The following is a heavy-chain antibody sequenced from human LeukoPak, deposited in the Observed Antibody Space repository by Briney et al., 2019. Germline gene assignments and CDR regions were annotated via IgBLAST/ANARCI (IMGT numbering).Heavy chain of an antibody. CDR3: AGRTDTAIVPIFDY. D-gene: IGHD5-18*01. J-gene: IGHJ4*02. Sequence: ASVKVSCKASGSTFTGYYLHWVRQAAGQGLEWMGWINPNSGGTNYAQKFQGRVTMTGDTSISTAYMELSRLSFDDTAIYYCAGRTDTAIVPIFDYWGQGTLVTVSS. CDR2: INPNSGGT. CDR1: GSTFTGYY. V-gene: IGHV1-2*02.